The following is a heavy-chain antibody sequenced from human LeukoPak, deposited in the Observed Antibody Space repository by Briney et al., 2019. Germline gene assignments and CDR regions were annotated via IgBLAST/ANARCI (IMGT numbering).Heavy chain of an antibody. J-gene: IGHJ4*02. CDR2: IYYSGST. D-gene: IGHD6-19*01. Sequence: SETLSLTCTVSGGSISSYYWSWIRQPPGKGLEWIGYIYYSGSTNYNPSLKSRVTISVDTSKNQFSLKLSSVTAADTAVCYCAKTPYNTVWYPFDYWGQGTLVTVSS. CDR1: GGSISSYY. CDR3: AKTPYNTVWYPFDY. V-gene: IGHV4-59*01.